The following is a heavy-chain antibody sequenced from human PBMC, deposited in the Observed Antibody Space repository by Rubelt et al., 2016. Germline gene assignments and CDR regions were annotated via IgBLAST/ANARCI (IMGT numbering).Heavy chain of an antibody. CDR2: FFHDGSP. D-gene: IGHD3-10*01. CDR1: GYSINNGYY. CDR3: ARPTGASSASGSFLV. V-gene: IGHV4-38-2*02. Sequence: QVQLQESGPGLVKPSETLSLTCTVSGYSINNGYYWCWIRQPPGKGLEWIASFFHDGSPKYNPSLKSRVTISKDGSKNQFSLNLSAVTAADTAVDYCARPTGASSASGSFLVWGQGTLVTVSS. J-gene: IGHJ4*02.